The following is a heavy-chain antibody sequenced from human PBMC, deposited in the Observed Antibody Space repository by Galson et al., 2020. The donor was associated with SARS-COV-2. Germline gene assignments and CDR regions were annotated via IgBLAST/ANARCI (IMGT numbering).Heavy chain of an antibody. V-gene: IGHV4-34*01. D-gene: IGHD2-2*01. CDR3: ARGRDCSSTICRYYYYYMDV. J-gene: IGHJ6*03. CDR1: GGSFSGYY. CDR2: INHSGST. Sequence: SETLSLTCAVYGGSFSGYYWSWIRQPPGKGLEWIGEINHSGSTNYNPSLKSRVTLSVDTSKNQFSLKLSSVTAADTAVYYCARGRDCSSTICRYYYYYMDVWGKGTTVTVSS.